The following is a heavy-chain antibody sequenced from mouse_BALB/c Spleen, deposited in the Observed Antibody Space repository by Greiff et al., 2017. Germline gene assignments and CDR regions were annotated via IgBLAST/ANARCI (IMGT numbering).Heavy chain of an antibody. Sequence: EVKVVESGGDLVKPGGSLKLSCAASGFTFSSYGMSWVRQTPDKRLEWVATISSGGSYTYYPDSVKGRFTISRDNAKNTLYLQMSSLKSEDTAMYYCARVVTYYFDYWGQGTTLTVSS. CDR1: GFTFSSYG. CDR3: ARVVTYYFDY. J-gene: IGHJ2*01. CDR2: ISSGGSYT. V-gene: IGHV5-6*01. D-gene: IGHD1-1*02.